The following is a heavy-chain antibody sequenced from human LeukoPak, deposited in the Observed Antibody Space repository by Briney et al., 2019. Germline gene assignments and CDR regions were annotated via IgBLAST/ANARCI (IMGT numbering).Heavy chain of an antibody. CDR1: GFTFSSYS. CDR2: ISSSSSYI. Sequence: PGGSLRLSCAASGFTFSSYSMNWVRQAPGKGLEWVSSISSSSSYIYYAGSVKGRFTISRDNAKNSLYLQMNSLRAEDTAVYYCATPIKRYCSSTSCYDFDYWGQGTLVTVSS. CDR3: ATPIKRYCSSTSCYDFDY. J-gene: IGHJ4*02. D-gene: IGHD2-2*01. V-gene: IGHV3-21*01.